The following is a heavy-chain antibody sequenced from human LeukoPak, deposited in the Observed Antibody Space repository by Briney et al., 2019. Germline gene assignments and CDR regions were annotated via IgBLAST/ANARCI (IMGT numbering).Heavy chain of an antibody. D-gene: IGHD6-25*01. CDR3: ARAGGIRTAALDLDY. CDR1: GGSISDYS. J-gene: IGHJ4*02. Sequence: SETLSLTCTVSGGSISDYSWSWIRQPPGKGLEWIGNLYYNRSANHNPSLKSRVTISSDTSKNQFSLKLTSVTAADTAVYYCARAGGIRTAALDLDYWGQGTLVTVSS. CDR2: LYYNRSA. V-gene: IGHV4-59*01.